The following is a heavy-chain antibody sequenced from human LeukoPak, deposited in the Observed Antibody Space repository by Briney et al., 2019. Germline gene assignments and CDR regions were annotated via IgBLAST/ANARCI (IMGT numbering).Heavy chain of an antibody. J-gene: IGHJ4*02. D-gene: IGHD3-9*01. CDR1: GNTFSGNY. V-gene: IGHV1-2*02. CDR2: INPNSGGT. Sequence: ASVKVSCKASGNTFSGNYMHWVRQAPGQGLEWMGWINPNSGGTKYAQKFQGRVTMTRDMSTSTVYMELSSLRSEDTAVYYCAREKNILTGLGGSYFDYWGQGTLVTVSS. CDR3: AREKNILTGLGGSYFDY.